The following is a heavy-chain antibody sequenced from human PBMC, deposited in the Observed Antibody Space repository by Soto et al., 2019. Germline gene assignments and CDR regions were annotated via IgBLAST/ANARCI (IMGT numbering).Heavy chain of an antibody. J-gene: IGHJ5*02. V-gene: IGHV4-4*07. CDR3: ARDIRGDQRGNWFDP. Sequence: QVQLQESGPGLVKPSETLSLTCTVSGGSISSYYWSWIRQPAGKGLESIGRIYTRGSTNYNPSLKSRVTMSVDTSKTQVSLKLSSVTAADTAVYYCARDIRGDQRGNWFDPWGQGTLVTVSS. CDR1: GGSISSYY. D-gene: IGHD3-16*01. CDR2: IYTRGST.